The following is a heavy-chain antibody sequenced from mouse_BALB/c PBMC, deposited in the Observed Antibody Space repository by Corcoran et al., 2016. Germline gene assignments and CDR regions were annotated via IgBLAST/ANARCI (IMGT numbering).Heavy chain of an antibody. CDR3: ARFYDYYY. Sequence: QVTLKASGPGILQPSQTLSLTCSFSGFSLSTSGMGVSWIRQPSGKGLEWLAHIYWDDDKRYNPSLKSWLTISKDTSRNQVFLKITSVDTADTATYYCARFYDYYYWGQGTTLTVSS. CDR2: IYWDDDK. D-gene: IGHD2-4*01. J-gene: IGHJ2*01. CDR1: GFSLSTSGMG. V-gene: IGHV8-12*01.